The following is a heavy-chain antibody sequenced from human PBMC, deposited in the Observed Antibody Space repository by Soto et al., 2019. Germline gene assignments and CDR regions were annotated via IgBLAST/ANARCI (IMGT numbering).Heavy chain of an antibody. J-gene: IGHJ5*02. D-gene: IGHD2-8*01. CDR2: INAGNGNT. V-gene: IGHV1-3*01. Sequence: ASVKVSCKASGYTFTSYAMHWVRQAPGQRLEWMGWINAGNGNTKYSQKFQGRVTITRDTSASTAYMELSSLRSEDTAVYYCARGGVGASRGHWFDPWGQGTLVTVSS. CDR3: ARGGVGASRGHWFDP. CDR1: GYTFTSYA.